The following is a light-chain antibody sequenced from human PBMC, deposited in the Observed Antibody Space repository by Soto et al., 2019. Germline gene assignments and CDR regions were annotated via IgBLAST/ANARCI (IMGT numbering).Light chain of an antibody. CDR3: QQIYSAPLT. Sequence: DIQMTQSQSSLFASVGDSVTITCRASQTITTYLNWYRQKPGKAPKLLIYAASSLQSGVPSRFSGSGSEPEFTLTISSLQPADFATYFCQQIYSAPLTFGGGTKVEIK. CDR1: QTITTY. J-gene: IGKJ4*01. CDR2: AAS. V-gene: IGKV1-39*01.